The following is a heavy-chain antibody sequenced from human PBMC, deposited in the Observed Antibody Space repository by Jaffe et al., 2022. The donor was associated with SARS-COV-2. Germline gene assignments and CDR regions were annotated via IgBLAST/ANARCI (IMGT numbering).Heavy chain of an antibody. CDR1: GFTFSDAW. V-gene: IGHV3-15*01. CDR2: IKGKTEGGTI. Sequence: EAQLVESGGGLVKPGGSLRLSCAASGFTFSDAWMTWVRQAPGKGLEWVGRIKGKTEGGTIDYAAPMKGRFIISRDDSKNTLYLEMNSLKTDDTAVYYCTTVGGDYYYYFYMDVWGKGTTVTVSS. CDR3: TTVGGDYYYYFYMDV. J-gene: IGHJ6*03. D-gene: IGHD4-17*01.